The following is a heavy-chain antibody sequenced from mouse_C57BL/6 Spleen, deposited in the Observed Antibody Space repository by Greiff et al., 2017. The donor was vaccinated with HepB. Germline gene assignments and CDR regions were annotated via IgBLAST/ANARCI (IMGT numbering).Heavy chain of an antibody. V-gene: IGHV1-54*01. CDR1: GYAFTNYL. Sequence: VQLQQSGAELVRPGTSVKVSCKASGYAFTNYLIEWVKQRPGQGLEWIGVINPGSGGTNYNEKFKGKATLTADKSSSTAYMQLSSLTSEDSAVYFCARSGGSSYRADYWGQGTTLTVSS. J-gene: IGHJ2*01. D-gene: IGHD1-1*01. CDR3: ARSGGSSYRADY. CDR2: INPGSGGT.